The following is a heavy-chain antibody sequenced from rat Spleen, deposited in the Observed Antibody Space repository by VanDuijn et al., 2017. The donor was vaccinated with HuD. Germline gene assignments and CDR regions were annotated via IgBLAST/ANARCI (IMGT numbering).Heavy chain of an antibody. D-gene: IGHD1-6*01. CDR3: TRKYTTDLYWYFDF. V-gene: IGHV5-25*01. Sequence: EVQLVESGGGLVQPGRSLKISCTASGFIFRKYDMAWVRQAPTKGLEWVASISPSGGSTYYRDSVKGRFIVSRDNAKTTLYLQMDSLRSEDTATYYCTRKYTTDLYWYFDFWGQGTLVTVSS. CDR1: GFIFRKYD. CDR2: ISPSGGST. J-gene: IGHJ3*01.